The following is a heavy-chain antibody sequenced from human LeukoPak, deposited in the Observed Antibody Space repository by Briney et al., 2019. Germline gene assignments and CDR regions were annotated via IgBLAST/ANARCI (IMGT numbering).Heavy chain of an antibody. V-gene: IGHV4-34*01. CDR3: ARVLYYYGMDV. CDR1: GGSFSGYY. J-gene: IGHJ6*02. CDR2: INHSGST. Sequence: SETLSLTCAVYGGSFSGYYWSWIRQPPGKGLEWIGEINHSGSTNYNPSLKSRVTISVDTSKNQFSLKLSSVTAADTAVYYCARVLYYYGMDVWGQGTMVTVSS.